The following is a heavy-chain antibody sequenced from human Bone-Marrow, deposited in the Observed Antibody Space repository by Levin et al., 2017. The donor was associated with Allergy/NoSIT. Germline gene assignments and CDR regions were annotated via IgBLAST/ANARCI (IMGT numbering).Heavy chain of an antibody. D-gene: IGHD3-10*01. J-gene: IGHJ4*02. CDR2: ISSSGSTI. Sequence: GGSLRLSCAASGFTFSSYEMNWVRQAPGKGLEWVSYISSSGSTIYYADSVKGRFTISRDNAKNSLYLQMNSLRAEDTAVYYCAREDTMGEGPIWGQGTLVTVSS. CDR1: GFTFSSYE. CDR3: AREDTMGEGPI. V-gene: IGHV3-48*03.